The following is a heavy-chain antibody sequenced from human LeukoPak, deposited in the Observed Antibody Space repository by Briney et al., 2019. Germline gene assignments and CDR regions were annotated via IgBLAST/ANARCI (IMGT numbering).Heavy chain of an antibody. V-gene: IGHV1-8*03. J-gene: IGHJ4*02. Sequence: ASVKVSCKASGSTFNNYHINWVRQATGQGLGWMGWIDPNSDDRGYAQKFQGRVTISRDTSINTAYMELRSLRSEDTAVYFCARTTSFTASGYDYWGQGTLVTVSS. CDR1: GSTFNNYH. CDR3: ARTTSFTASGYDY. D-gene: IGHD6-25*01. CDR2: IDPNSDDR.